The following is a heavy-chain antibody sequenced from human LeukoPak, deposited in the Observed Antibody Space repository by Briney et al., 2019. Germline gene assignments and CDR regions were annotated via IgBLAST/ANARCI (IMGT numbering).Heavy chain of an antibody. V-gene: IGHV3-48*01. Sequence: GGSLRLSCAASGFTFSSYSMNWVRQAPGKGLEWVSYISSSSSTIYYADSVKGRFTISRDNAKNSLYLQMNSLRAEDTAVYYCARDIVRGYYGMDVWGQGTTVTVSS. J-gene: IGHJ6*02. D-gene: IGHD3-10*01. CDR2: ISSSSSTI. CDR3: ARDIVRGYYGMDV. CDR1: GFTFSSYS.